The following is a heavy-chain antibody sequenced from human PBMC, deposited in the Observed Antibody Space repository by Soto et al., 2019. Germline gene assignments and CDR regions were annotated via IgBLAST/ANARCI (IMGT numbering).Heavy chain of an antibody. CDR2: TYYRSKWYN. Sequence: SQTLSLTCAISGYSVSSNSAAWNWIRQSPSRGREWLGRTYYRSKWYNDYAVSVKSRITINQDTSKNQFSLQLNSVTPEDTAVYYCATGMSSSFEGPGGDGMDVWGQGTMVTVSS. V-gene: IGHV6-1*01. D-gene: IGHD6-13*01. CDR1: GYSVSSNSAA. J-gene: IGHJ6*02. CDR3: ATGMSSSFEGPGGDGMDV.